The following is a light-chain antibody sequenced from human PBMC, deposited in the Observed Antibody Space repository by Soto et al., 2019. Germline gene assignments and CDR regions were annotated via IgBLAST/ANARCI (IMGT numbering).Light chain of an antibody. V-gene: IGLV1-40*01. Sequence: QSVLTQPPSVSGAPGQRVTISCTGSSSNIGAGYDVHWYQQLPGTAPKLLIYGNSNRPSGVPDRFSGSKSVTSASLAITGLQAEDEADYYSQSYHSSLSGYVFGTGTKLTVL. CDR1: SSNIGAGYD. CDR2: GNS. CDR3: QSYHSSLSGYV. J-gene: IGLJ1*01.